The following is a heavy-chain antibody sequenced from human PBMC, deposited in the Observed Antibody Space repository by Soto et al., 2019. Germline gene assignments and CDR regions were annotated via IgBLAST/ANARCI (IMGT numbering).Heavy chain of an antibody. CDR1: GFTFSSYW. V-gene: IGHV3-7*01. CDR2: IKQDGSEK. D-gene: IGHD3-3*01. Sequence: GGSLSLSCAASGFTFSSYWMSWVRQAPGKGLEWVANIKQDGSEKYCVDSVKGRFTISRDNAKNSLYLQMNSLRAEDTAVYYCARDRYSYYDFWSGSLPYYYYGMDVWGQGTTVTVSS. CDR3: ARDRYSYYDFWSGSLPYYYYGMDV. J-gene: IGHJ6*02.